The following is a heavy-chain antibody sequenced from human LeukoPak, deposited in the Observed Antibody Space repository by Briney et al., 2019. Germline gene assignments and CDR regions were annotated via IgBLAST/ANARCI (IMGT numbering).Heavy chain of an antibody. Sequence: PSGGSLELSCAASGFTFSGSAMHWVRPASGKGLEWVRRIRSKANSYSTAYAASMKGRFTTSGEDSKHTAYLQMNSVETDDTAVYYSTRHDVSSSSAFAEYSYYMVVGSKGTTASVS. D-gene: IGHD6-6*01. CDR1: GFTFSGSA. CDR2: IRSKANSYST. V-gene: IGHV3-73*01. CDR3: TRHDVSSSSAFAEYSYYMVV. J-gene: IGHJ6*03.